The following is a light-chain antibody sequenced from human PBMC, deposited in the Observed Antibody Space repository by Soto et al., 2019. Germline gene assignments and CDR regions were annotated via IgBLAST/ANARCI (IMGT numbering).Light chain of an antibody. J-gene: IGKJ5*01. Sequence: EIVLTQSRGTRSLSPGERATLSCRASQSVSSYLAWYQQKPGQAPRLLIYGASSRATGIPDRFSGSGSGTDFTLTISRLEPEDFAVYYCQQYGSSPSTFGQGTRLAI. CDR1: QSVSSY. CDR2: GAS. V-gene: IGKV3-20*01. CDR3: QQYGSSPST.